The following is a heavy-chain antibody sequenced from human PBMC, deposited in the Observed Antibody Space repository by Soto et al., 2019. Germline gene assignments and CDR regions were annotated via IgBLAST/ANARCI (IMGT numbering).Heavy chain of an antibody. CDR2: IYYSGST. J-gene: IGHJ4*02. CDR3: SRVLIYLWSSYYGYFDY. Sequence: SETLSLTCTASGVSISSYYWSWIRQPPGKGLEWIGYIYYSGSTNYNPYLKSRVTISADTSKNHSSLKLSTVTAADTAVYYCSRVLIYLWSSYYGYFDYWGQGTLVTVSS. V-gene: IGHV4-59*01. CDR1: GVSISSYY. D-gene: IGHD3-3*01.